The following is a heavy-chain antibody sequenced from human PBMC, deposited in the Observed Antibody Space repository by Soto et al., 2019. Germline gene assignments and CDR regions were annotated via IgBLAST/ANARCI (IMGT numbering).Heavy chain of an antibody. V-gene: IGHV3-15*01. CDR1: GFTFSNAW. D-gene: IGHD4-4*01. J-gene: IGHJ4*02. Sequence: GGSLRLSCAASGFTFSNAWMSWVRQAPGKGLEWVGRIKSKTDGGTTDYAAPVKGRVTISRDDSKNTLYLQMNSLKTEGTAVYYCTTAQFIYLESTVTYYFDYWGQGTLVTVSS. CDR2: IKSKTDGGTT. CDR3: TTAQFIYLESTVTYYFDY.